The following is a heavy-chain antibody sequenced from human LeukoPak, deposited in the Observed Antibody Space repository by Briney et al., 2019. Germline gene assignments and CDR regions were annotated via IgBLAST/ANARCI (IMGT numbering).Heavy chain of an antibody. CDR2: IYPGDSDT. D-gene: IGHD3-9*01. CDR3: ASPTYYGILTGLGGAFDI. Sequence: GESLKISCKGSGYSFTSYWIGWVRQMPGKGLEWMGIIYPGDSDTRYSPPFQGQVTISADKSISTAYLQWSSLKASDTAMYYCASPTYYGILTGLGGAFDIWGQGTMVTVSS. V-gene: IGHV5-51*01. CDR1: GYSFTSYW. J-gene: IGHJ3*02.